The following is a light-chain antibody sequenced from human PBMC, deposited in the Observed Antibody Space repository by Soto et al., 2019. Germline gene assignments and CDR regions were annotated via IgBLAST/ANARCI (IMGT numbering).Light chain of an antibody. V-gene: IGKV2-28*01. CDR1: QSLLHSNGYNY. Sequence: DIVMTQSPLSLPVTPGEPASISCRSSQSLLHSNGYNYLDWYLQKPGQSPQLLIYLGSNRASGVHDRFSGSGSGTDFTLEMSRVEAEDLGVYYCMQALQTPRTFGQGTKVEIK. J-gene: IGKJ1*01. CDR2: LGS. CDR3: MQALQTPRT.